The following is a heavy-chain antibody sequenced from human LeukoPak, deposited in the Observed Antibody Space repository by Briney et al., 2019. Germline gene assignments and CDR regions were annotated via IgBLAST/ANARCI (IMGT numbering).Heavy chain of an antibody. Sequence: GGSLRLSCVVSGFTFTSYGVHWVRQAPGKGLEWVAFIRHDGSYKDYADSVKGRFTISRDNSKNTLYLQMNSLRAEDTAVYYCAKGDYYGSGSYSYWGQGTLVTVSS. D-gene: IGHD3-10*01. CDR3: AKGDYYGSGSYSY. CDR2: IRHDGSYK. V-gene: IGHV3-30*02. CDR1: GFTFTSYG. J-gene: IGHJ4*02.